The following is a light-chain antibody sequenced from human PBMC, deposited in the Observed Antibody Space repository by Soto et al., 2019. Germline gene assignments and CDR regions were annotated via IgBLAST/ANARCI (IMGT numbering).Light chain of an antibody. J-gene: IGLJ3*02. Sequence: QSVLTQAASVSGSPGQSITISCIGSSSDVGIYNLVSWYKQLPGGAPKLLIYEVTKRPSGIADRFSASKSGNTASLTISGLQAEDEAHYYCCSYAGSSNWVFGGGTKVTVL. CDR1: SSDVGIYNL. CDR3: CSYAGSSNWV. CDR2: EVT. V-gene: IGLV2-23*02.